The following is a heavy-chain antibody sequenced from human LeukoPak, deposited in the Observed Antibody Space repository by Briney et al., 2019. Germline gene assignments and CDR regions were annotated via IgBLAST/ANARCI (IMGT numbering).Heavy chain of an antibody. V-gene: IGHV3-21*01. CDR2: ISSLSTYI. D-gene: IGHD3-3*01. Sequence: GGSLRLSCAASGFSFSGFGMNWVRQAPGKGLEWVSSISSLSTYIYYADSVKGRFTISRDNAKNTLYLQMNSLRAEDTAVYYCARAGGYDFWSGYYGEYYYYGMDVWGQGTTVTVSS. CDR3: ARAGGYDFWSGYYGEYYYYGMDV. J-gene: IGHJ6*02. CDR1: GFSFSGFG.